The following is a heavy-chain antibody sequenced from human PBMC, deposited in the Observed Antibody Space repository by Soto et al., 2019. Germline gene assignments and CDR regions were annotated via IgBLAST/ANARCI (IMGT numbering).Heavy chain of an antibody. V-gene: IGHV3-23*01. J-gene: IGHJ4*02. CDR3: ATVHGTSRSFDS. CDR1: GFTFSTSA. Sequence: EVQLLESGGGLVQPGGSLRLSCAASGFTFSTSAMTWVRRAPGKGLEWVSTTGLNGRTTYYADSLKGRFTVSRDNSKNTLDLQMSGLRAEDTAVYYCATVHGTSRSFDSWGQGTLVTVSS. CDR2: TGLNGRTT.